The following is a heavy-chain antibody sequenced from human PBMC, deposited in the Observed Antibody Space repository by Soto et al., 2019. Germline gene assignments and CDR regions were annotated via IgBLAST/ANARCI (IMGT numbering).Heavy chain of an antibody. CDR3: AKLSWNPRYFDY. CDR1: GFTLSRVA. V-gene: IGHV3-23*01. CDR2: ISDNGGNT. J-gene: IGHJ4*02. D-gene: IGHD1-1*01. Sequence: GGSLRLSCAASGFTLSRVAMTWVRQAPGKVLEWVSSISDNGGNTDYADSVRGRFSLSRDNSKNTLYLQMNHLKAEETAVYSCAKLSWNPRYFDYWGQGARVTVSS.